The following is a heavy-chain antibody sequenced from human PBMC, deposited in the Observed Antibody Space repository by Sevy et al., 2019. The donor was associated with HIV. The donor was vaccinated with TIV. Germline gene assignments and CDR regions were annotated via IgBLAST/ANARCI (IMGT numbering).Heavy chain of an antibody. CDR1: GYTFTGYY. D-gene: IGHD6-19*01. Sequence: ASVKVSCKASGYTFTGYYMHWVRQAPGQGLEWMGWINPNSGGTNYAQKFQGRVTMTRDTSISTAYMELSRLRSDDTAVYYCARDSEQWLGEDHFDYWGQGTLVTVSS. CDR3: ARDSEQWLGEDHFDY. V-gene: IGHV1-2*02. J-gene: IGHJ4*02. CDR2: INPNSGGT.